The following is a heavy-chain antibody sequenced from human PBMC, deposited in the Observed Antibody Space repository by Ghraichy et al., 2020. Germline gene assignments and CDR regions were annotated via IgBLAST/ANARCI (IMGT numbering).Heavy chain of an antibody. CDR3: ARRESGGDSWGFHDH. J-gene: IGHJ4*02. D-gene: IGHD2-21*02. V-gene: IGHV3-23*01. Sequence: GESLNISCTSSGFTFSNYAMSWVRQAPGKGLEWISTISDSGDRTDFADSVKGRFTISRDNSKNTLNLQMNSLRADDTALYYCARRESGGDSWGFHDHWGEGTLVAVTS. CDR1: GFTFSNYA. CDR2: ISDSGDRT.